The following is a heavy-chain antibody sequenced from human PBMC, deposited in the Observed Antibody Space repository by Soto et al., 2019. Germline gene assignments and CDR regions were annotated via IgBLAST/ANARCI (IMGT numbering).Heavy chain of an antibody. CDR3: VREPWGFSGSWYDY. J-gene: IGHJ4*02. CDR1: KFSFNNYW. V-gene: IGHV3-74*01. D-gene: IGHD6-13*01. Sequence: GGSMRLSCAASKFSFNNYWMHWVRQVPGKGPAWVSRINHDGSKTEYADSVKGRFTISRDNTRNTLYLQMNSLRVEDTAMYYCVREPWGFSGSWYDYWGQGTLVTVSS. CDR2: INHDGSKT.